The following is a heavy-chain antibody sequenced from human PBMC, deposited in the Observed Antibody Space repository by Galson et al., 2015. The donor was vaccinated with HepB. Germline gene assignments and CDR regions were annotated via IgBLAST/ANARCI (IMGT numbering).Heavy chain of an antibody. V-gene: IGHV3-7*03. CDR2: IKQDGSEK. D-gene: IGHD6-13*01. Sequence: SLRLSCAASGFTFSDYWMSWVRQAPGKGLEWVANIKQDGSEKYYVDSVKGRFTISRDNAKNSLYLQMNSLRAEDTAIYYCLRGRASRTYLGDYWGRGTLVTVSP. J-gene: IGHJ4*02. CDR1: GFTFSDYW. CDR3: LRGRASRTYLGDY.